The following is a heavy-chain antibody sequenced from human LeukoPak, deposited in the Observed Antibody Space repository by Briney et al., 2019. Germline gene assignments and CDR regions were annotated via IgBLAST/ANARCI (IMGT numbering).Heavy chain of an antibody. D-gene: IGHD3-10*01. CDR1: GGSFSGYY. Sequence: SETLSLTCAVYGGSFSGYYWSWIRQPPGKGLEWIGDINYSGSTNYNPSLKSRVTISVDTSNNQFSLKLSSVAAADPAVYYCARDSSDMVRGVINYYYYYMDVWGKGTTDTVSS. CDR3: ARDSSDMVRGVINYYYYYMDV. J-gene: IGHJ6*03. CDR2: INYSGST. V-gene: IGHV4-34*01.